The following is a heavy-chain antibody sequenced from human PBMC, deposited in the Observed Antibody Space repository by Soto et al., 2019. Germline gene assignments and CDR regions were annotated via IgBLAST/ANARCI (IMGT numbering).Heavy chain of an antibody. V-gene: IGHV4-39*01. D-gene: IGHD1-20*01. J-gene: IGHJ4*02. CDR2: VFYTGFT. CDR1: GGSISGSYYY. CDR3: ASSQKGYNWNYFDH. Sequence: QLQLQESGPGLVKPSGTLSLTCAVSGGSISGSYYYWGWLRQSPGRGPEWIGSVFYTGFTSYNPSLESRVSVSVDTSKNQFSLKVSAVTAADTAVYYCASSQKGYNWNYFDHWGQGALVTVAS.